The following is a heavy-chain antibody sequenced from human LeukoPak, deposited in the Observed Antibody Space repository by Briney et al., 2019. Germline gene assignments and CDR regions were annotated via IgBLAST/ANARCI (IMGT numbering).Heavy chain of an antibody. J-gene: IGHJ4*02. V-gene: IGHV4-39*02. Sequence: PSETLSLTCTVSGGSISSTNYYWGWIRQPPGKGLEWIGNIYYSGSTYYNPSLKSRVTISVDTSKNQFSLKLSSVTAADTAVYYCAREVAGTPWIDYWGQGTLVTVSS. CDR3: AREVAGTPWIDY. CDR2: IYYSGST. CDR1: GGSISSTNYY. D-gene: IGHD6-19*01.